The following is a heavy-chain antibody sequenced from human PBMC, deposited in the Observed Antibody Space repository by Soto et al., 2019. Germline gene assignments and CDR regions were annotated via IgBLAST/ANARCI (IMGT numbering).Heavy chain of an antibody. D-gene: IGHD5-18*01. V-gene: IGHV1-69*06. CDR3: ARVIRGYSYGPFDF. CDR1: GGTFTKYA. CDR2: VVPLSGAT. J-gene: IGHJ4*02. Sequence: QVQLVQSGAELKKPGSSVRVSCKASGGTFTKYAFSWVRQAPGQGLEWMGGVVPLSGATNYAQNFQGRVRITADTSTTSAHMELSSLRSEATAIYYCARVIRGYSYGPFDFWGQGTLVTVSS.